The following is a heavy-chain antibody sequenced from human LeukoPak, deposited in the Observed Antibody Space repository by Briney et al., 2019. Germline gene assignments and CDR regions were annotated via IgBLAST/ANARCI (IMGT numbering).Heavy chain of an antibody. V-gene: IGHV1-8*03. J-gene: IGHJ4*02. CDR1: GYTFTSYD. Sequence: GASVKVSCKASGYTFTSYDINWVRQATGQGLEWMGWMNPNSGNTGYAQKFQGRVTITRNTSISTAYMELSSLRSEDTAVYYCARRPAGSGPYFYDYWGQGTLVTVSS. D-gene: IGHD3-10*01. CDR3: ARRPAGSGPYFYDY. CDR2: MNPNSGNT.